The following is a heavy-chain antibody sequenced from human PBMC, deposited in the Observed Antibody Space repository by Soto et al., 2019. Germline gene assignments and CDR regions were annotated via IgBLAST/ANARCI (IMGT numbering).Heavy chain of an antibody. CDR1: EFSFGDYA. CDR2: ITYTGVST. V-gene: IGHV3-23*01. D-gene: IGHD6-13*01. Sequence: PGGSLRLSCAASEFSFGDYAMSWVRQAPGKGLEWVSSITYTGVSTYYADSVKGRFTISRDNSRDTLFLQMNSLRAEDTAIYYCAKSSVWYPYFDSWGQGTLVTVSS. J-gene: IGHJ4*02. CDR3: AKSSVWYPYFDS.